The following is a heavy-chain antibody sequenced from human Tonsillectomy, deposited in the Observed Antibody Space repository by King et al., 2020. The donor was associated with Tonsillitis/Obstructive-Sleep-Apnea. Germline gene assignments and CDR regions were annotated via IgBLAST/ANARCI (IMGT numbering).Heavy chain of an antibody. CDR3: AKGSSSDFNYYYYYMDV. J-gene: IGHJ6*03. V-gene: IGHV3-9*01. CDR1: GFTFDDYA. CDR2: ISWNSGTI. Sequence: VQLVESGGGLVQPGRSLRLSCAASGFTFDDYAMHWVRQAPGKGLEWVSVISWNSGTIGYADSVKGRFTISRDNAKNSLYLQMNSLRAEDTAFYYCAKGSSSDFNYYYYYMDVWGKGTTVTVSS. D-gene: IGHD6-6*01.